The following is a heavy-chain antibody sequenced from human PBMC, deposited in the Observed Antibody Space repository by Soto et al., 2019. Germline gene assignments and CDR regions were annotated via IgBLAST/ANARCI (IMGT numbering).Heavy chain of an antibody. CDR2: ISYDGSEK. J-gene: IGHJ4*02. D-gene: IGHD2-2*02. V-gene: IGHV3-30*18. CDR1: GFTFNTYV. Sequence: GGALRLSCAASGFTFNTYVMQWGRQAPGKGLEGVAVISYDGSEKYYVDSVKGRFTISKDNSKNTLYLQMNSLRPEDTAVYYCAKSPNFYCSSPNCYKYYFDHWGQGTRVTVSS. CDR3: AKSPNFYCSSPNCYKYYFDH.